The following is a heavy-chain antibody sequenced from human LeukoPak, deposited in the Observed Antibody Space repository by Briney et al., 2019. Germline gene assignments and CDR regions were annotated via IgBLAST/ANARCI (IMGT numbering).Heavy chain of an antibody. V-gene: IGHV3-23*01. CDR2: ISESGGTR. D-gene: IGHD6-19*01. J-gene: IGHJ4*02. Sequence: GGSLRLSCAASGFTFSNYAMNWVRQAPAKGLEWVSSISESGGTRDYADSVKGRFAISRDNSKNTLYLQMNSLRVEDTAVYYCARQRLVHGWGQGTLVTVSS. CDR3: ARQRLVHG. CDR1: GFTFSNYA.